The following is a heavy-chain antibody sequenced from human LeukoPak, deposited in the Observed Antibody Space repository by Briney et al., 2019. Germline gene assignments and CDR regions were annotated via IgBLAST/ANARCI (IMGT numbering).Heavy chain of an antibody. J-gene: IGHJ4*02. CDR1: GFTVSSNY. Sequence: GGSLRLSCAASGFTVSSNYMSWVRQAPGKGLEWVSVIYSGGSTYYADSEKGRFTISRDNSKNTLYLQMNSLRAEDTAVYYCARVRGYCSSTSCFYYFDYWGQGTLVTVSS. CDR3: ARVRGYCSSTSCFYYFDY. CDR2: IYSGGST. V-gene: IGHV3-53*01. D-gene: IGHD2-2*01.